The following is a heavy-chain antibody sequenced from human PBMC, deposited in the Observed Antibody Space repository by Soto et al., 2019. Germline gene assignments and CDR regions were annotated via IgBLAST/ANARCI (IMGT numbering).Heavy chain of an antibody. CDR2: LWYDGNNK. CDR1: GFTFSDYG. Sequence: PGGSLRLSCAASGFTFSDYGMHWVRQAPGKGLEWVAVLWYDGNNKYYTDSVKGRFTISRDNSKSTLYLQMNSLRAEDTAVYYCARGDIPGIAVATYGMAVWGQRTTATVSS. D-gene: IGHD6-19*01. CDR3: ARGDIPGIAVATYGMAV. J-gene: IGHJ6*02. V-gene: IGHV3-33*01.